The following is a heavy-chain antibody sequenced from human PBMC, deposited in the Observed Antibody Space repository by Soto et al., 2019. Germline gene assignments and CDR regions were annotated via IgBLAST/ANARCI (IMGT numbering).Heavy chain of an antibody. D-gene: IGHD7-27*01. CDR3: AKDRCGGNWGSYYYGMDV. V-gene: IGHV3-23*01. Sequence: EVQLLESGGGLVQPGGSLRLSCAASGFTFSSYAMSWVRQAPGKGLEWVSAISGSGVSTYYADSVKGRFTISRDNSKNTLYLKMNSLRAEDTAVYYCAKDRCGGNWGSYYYGMDVWGQGNTVTVSS. CDR2: ISGSGVST. CDR1: GFTFSSYA. J-gene: IGHJ6*02.